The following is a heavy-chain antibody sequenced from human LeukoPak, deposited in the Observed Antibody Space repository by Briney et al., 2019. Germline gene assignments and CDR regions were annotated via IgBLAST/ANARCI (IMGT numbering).Heavy chain of an antibody. V-gene: IGHV1-2*02. CDR2: INPNSGGT. CDR3: ARDAIVRDYSNSDY. CDR1: GYTFTGYY. Sequence: ASVTVSCKASGYTFTGYYIHWVRQAPGQGLEWMGWINPNSGGTNYAQEFQGRVTMTRDTSISTAYMELSRLTSDDTAVYYCARDAIVRDYSNSDYWGQGTLVTVSS. J-gene: IGHJ4*02. D-gene: IGHD4-11*01.